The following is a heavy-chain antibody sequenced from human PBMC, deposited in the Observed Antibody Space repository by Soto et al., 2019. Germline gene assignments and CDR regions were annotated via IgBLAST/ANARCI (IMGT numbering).Heavy chain of an antibody. CDR2: ISPYTGNT. V-gene: IGHV1-18*01. Sequence: QVQLVQSGDEVKKPGASVKVSCKASGYIFVNYGIAWVRQAPGEGLEWMGWISPYTGNTHSASKVQGRLTMTTDTSTSTAYMDLGSLTSDDTAVYYCVMVDNYVTPTPQDVWGQGTTVTVSS. CDR3: VMVDNYVTPTPQDV. J-gene: IGHJ6*02. CDR1: GYIFVNYG. D-gene: IGHD3-16*01.